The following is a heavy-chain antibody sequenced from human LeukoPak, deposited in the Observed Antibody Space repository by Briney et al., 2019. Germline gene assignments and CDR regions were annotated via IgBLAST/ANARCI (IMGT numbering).Heavy chain of an antibody. CDR2: ISSSGSTI. CDR3: ARGNSSSWDY. Sequence: GGSLRLSCAASGFTFSSYEMNWVRQAPGKGLEWVSYISSSGSTIYYADSVKGRFTISRDNAKNSLYLQMNSLRAEDTAVYYCARGNSSSWDYWGQGTLVTVSS. J-gene: IGHJ4*02. CDR1: GFTFSSYE. V-gene: IGHV3-48*03. D-gene: IGHD6-13*01.